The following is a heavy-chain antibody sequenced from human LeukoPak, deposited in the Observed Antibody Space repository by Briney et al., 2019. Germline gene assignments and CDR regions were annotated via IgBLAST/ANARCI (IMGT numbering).Heavy chain of an antibody. CDR3: ARDGYCSSTSCYRGGNYYYGMDV. CDR2: IIPIFGTA. J-gene: IGHJ6*04. Sequence: SVKVSCKASGGTFSSYAISWVRQAPGQGLEWMGGIIPIFGTANYAQKFQGRVTITADESMSTAYMELSSLRSEDTAVYYCARDGYCSSTSCYRGGNYYYGMDVWGKGTTVTVSS. CDR1: GGTFSSYA. V-gene: IGHV1-69*13. D-gene: IGHD2-2*01.